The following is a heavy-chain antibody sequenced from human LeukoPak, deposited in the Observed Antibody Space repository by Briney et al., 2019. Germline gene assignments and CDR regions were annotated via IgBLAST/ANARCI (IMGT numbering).Heavy chain of an antibody. Sequence: PGGSLRLSCAASGFTFSSYWMNWVRQAPGKGLEWVANIRRDGSERYYVDPVKGRFTISRDNAKNSLYLQMSNLRAEDTAVYFCARGGGLDVWGQGATVTVSS. V-gene: IGHV3-7*03. CDR1: GFTFSSYW. CDR3: ARGGGLDV. CDR2: IRRDGSER. J-gene: IGHJ6*02. D-gene: IGHD3-16*01.